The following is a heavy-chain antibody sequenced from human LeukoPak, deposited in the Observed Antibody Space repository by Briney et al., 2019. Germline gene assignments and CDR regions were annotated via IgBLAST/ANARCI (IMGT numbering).Heavy chain of an antibody. D-gene: IGHD2-2*01. Sequence: GGSLRLSCAASGFTFSSHGMHWVRQAPGKGLEWVAVISYDGSNKYYADSVKGRFTISRDNSKNTLYLQMNSLRAEDTAVYYCAKDGPPRYQPPRFGMDVWGQGTTVTVSS. CDR3: AKDGPPRYQPPRFGMDV. CDR2: ISYDGSNK. J-gene: IGHJ6*02. CDR1: GFTFSSHG. V-gene: IGHV3-30*18.